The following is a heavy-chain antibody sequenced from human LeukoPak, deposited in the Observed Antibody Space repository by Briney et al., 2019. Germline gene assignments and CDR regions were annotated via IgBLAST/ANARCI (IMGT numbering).Heavy chain of an antibody. CDR3: ARGGYYNILTGFRSRILGFDY. Sequence: GGSLRLSCAPSGFTFSSYGMHWVRQAPGKGLEWVAFIRFDGNNKYYADSVKGRFTISRDNSKNTLYLQMTSLRAEDTAVYYCARGGYYNILTGFRSRILGFDYWGQGTLVTVSS. J-gene: IGHJ4*02. CDR2: IRFDGNNK. D-gene: IGHD3-9*01. V-gene: IGHV3-30*02. CDR1: GFTFSSYG.